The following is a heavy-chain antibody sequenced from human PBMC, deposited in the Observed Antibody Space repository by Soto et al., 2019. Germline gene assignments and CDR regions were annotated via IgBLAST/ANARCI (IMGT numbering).Heavy chain of an antibody. CDR3: AATLGSNSCYRRDY. D-gene: IGHD3-16*02. J-gene: IGHJ4*02. V-gene: IGHV3-72*01. CDR2: IRNKPKSYTT. CDR1: GFTFSDHY. Sequence: PGGSLRLSCAASGFTFSDHYMDWVRQAPGKGLEWVGRIRNKPKSYTTEYAASVKGRFTVSRDDSKNSVYLQMNSLKTEDTAVYYCAATLGSNSCYRRDYWGQGTLVTVSS.